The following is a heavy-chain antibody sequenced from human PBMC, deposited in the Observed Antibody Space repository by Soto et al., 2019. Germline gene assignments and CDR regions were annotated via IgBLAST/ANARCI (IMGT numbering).Heavy chain of an antibody. CDR2: ISSSSSYI. D-gene: IGHD3-16*01. V-gene: IGHV3-21*01. Sequence: EVQLVESGGGLVKPGGFLRLSCAASGFTFSSYSMNWVRQAPGKGLEWVSSISSSSSYIYYADSVKGRFTISRDNAKNSLYLQMNSLRAEDTAVYYCARDWGGEGTFDYWGQGTLVTVSS. CDR3: ARDWGGEGTFDY. CDR1: GFTFSSYS. J-gene: IGHJ4*02.